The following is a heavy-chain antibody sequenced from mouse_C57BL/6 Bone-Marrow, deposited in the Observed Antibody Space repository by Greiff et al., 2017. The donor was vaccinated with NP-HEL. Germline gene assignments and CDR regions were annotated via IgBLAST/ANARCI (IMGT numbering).Heavy chain of an antibody. Sequence: EVQLQESGAELVRPGASVKLSCTASGFNIKDDYMHWVKQRPEQGLEWIGWIDPENGDTEYASKFQGKATITADTSSNTAYLQLSSLTSEDTAVYYCTTPYSVVATKDYFDYWGQGTTLTVSS. CDR2: IDPENGDT. D-gene: IGHD1-1*01. CDR1: GFNIKDDY. V-gene: IGHV14-4*01. CDR3: TTPYSVVATKDYFDY. J-gene: IGHJ2*01.